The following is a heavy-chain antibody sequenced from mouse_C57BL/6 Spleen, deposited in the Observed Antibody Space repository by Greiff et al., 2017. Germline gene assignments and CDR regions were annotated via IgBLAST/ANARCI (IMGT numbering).Heavy chain of an antibody. Sequence: QVQLKESGPGLVAPSQSLSITCTVSGFSLTSYGVHWVRQPPGKGLEWLVVIWSDGSTTYNSALKSRLSISKDNSKSQVFLKMNSLQTDDTAMYYCARHTMVKGGWYFDYWGQGTTLTVSS. CDR2: IWSDGST. CDR1: GFSLTSYG. CDR3: ARHTMVKGGWYFDY. D-gene: IGHD2-2*01. V-gene: IGHV2-6-1*01. J-gene: IGHJ2*01.